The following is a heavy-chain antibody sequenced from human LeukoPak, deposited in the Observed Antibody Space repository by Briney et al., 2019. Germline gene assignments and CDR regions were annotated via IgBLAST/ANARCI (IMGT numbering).Heavy chain of an antibody. V-gene: IGHV4-34*01. J-gene: IGHJ4*02. CDR1: GGSFSGYY. CDR3: ARTEEDSGYYPSDY. D-gene: IGHD3-22*01. Sequence: SETLSLTCAVYGGSFSGYYWSWIRQPPGKGGEWIGEINHSGSTNYNPSLKSRVTISVDTSKNQFSLKLSSVTAADTAVYYCARTEEDSGYYPSDYRGQGTLVTVSS. CDR2: INHSGST.